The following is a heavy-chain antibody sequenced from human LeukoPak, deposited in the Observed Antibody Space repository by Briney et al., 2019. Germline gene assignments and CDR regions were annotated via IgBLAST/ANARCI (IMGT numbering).Heavy chain of an antibody. D-gene: IGHD1-26*01. CDR2: IYYSGST. V-gene: IGHV4-59*01. CDR3: ARDPYSNYFDL. Sequence: PSETLSLTCTFSGDSISRYYWSWIRQPPGKGLEWIGYIYYSGSTNYNPSLKSRVTISVDTSKNQFSLKLSSVTAADTAVYYCARDPYSNYFDLWGQGTLVTVSS. CDR1: GDSISRYY. J-gene: IGHJ4*02.